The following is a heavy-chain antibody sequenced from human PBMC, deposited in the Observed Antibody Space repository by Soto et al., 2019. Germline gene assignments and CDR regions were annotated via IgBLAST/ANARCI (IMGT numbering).Heavy chain of an antibody. J-gene: IGHJ5*02. CDR3: ARDSSGYYGSGSYNWFDP. CDR1: GGSISSGDYY. Sequence: PSETLSLTCTVSGGSISSGDYYWSWIRQPPGKGLEWIGHIYYSGSTYYNPSLKSRVTISVDTSKNQFSLKLSSVTAADTAVYYCARDSSGYYGSGSYNWFDPWGQGTLVTVSS. D-gene: IGHD3-10*01. CDR2: IYYSGST. V-gene: IGHV4-30-4*01.